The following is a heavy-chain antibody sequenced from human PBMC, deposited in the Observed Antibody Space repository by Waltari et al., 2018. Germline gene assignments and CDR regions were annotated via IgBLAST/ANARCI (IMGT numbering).Heavy chain of an antibody. CDR1: GYSICSGSF. CDR2: IHHRGST. J-gene: IGHJ4*02. V-gene: IGHV4-38-2*02. D-gene: IGHD3-10*01. CDR3: ARLVHD. Sequence: QVQLQESGHELVRPSENLSLTCTVSGYSICSGSFWGWIRQPPGKGLEWIGSIHHRGSTNDNPSLKSRVTMSIDTSKNEVSLKLSHVTAADTAVYYCARLVHDWGQGILVTVSS.